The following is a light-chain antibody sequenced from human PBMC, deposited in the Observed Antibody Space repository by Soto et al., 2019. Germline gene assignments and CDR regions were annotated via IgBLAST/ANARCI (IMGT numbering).Light chain of an antibody. J-gene: IGLJ1*01. V-gene: IGLV2-8*01. CDR1: SSDVGGYDY. Sequence: QCALTQPPSASGSPGQSVTISCTGTSSDVGGYDYVSWYQQHPGKAPKLMIFEVSKRPSGVPDRFSGSKSGNTASLTVSGLQAEDEADYYCSSYAGNTKGVFGTGTKVTVL. CDR3: SSYAGNTKGV. CDR2: EVS.